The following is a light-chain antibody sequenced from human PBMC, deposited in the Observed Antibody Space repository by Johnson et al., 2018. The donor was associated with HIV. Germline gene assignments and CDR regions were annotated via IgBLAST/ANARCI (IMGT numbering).Light chain of an antibody. CDR2: ANN. Sequence: QSVLTQPPSVSAAPGQKVTISCSGSSSNIGNNYVSWYQQLPRTAPKLLIYANNKRPSGIPDRFSGSKSDTSATLGITGLQTGDEANYYCGAWDGGLSIYVFGTGTEVTVL. CDR3: GAWDGGLSIYV. CDR1: SSNIGNNY. V-gene: IGLV1-51*01. J-gene: IGLJ1*01.